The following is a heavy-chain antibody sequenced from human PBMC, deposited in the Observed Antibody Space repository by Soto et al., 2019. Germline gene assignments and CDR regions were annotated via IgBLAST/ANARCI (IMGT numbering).Heavy chain of an antibody. CDR1: GFTFRIYA. CDR2: ISGSGGST. V-gene: IGHV3-23*01. J-gene: IGHJ6*02. Sequence: GGSLRLSCAASGFTFRIYAMSWVRQAPGKGLEWVSAISGSGGSTYYADSVKGRFTISRDNSKNTLYLQWSSLKASDTAMYYCARLSTVTYQYYYAMDVWGQGTTVTVSS. D-gene: IGHD4-4*01. CDR3: ARLSTVTYQYYYAMDV.